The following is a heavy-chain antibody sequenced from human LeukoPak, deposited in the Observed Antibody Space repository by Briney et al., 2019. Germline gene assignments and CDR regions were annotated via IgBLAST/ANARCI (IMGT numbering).Heavy chain of an antibody. J-gene: IGHJ4*02. V-gene: IGHV1-69*13. CDR2: IIPIFGTA. D-gene: IGHD3-22*01. CDR3: AGSPYFYDSSDYYGMDY. Sequence: SVKVSCKASGGTFSSYAISWVRQAPGQGLEWMGGIIPIFGTANYAQKFQGRVTITADESTSTAYMELSSLRSEDTAVYYCAGSPYFYDSSDYYGMDYWGQGTLVTVSS. CDR1: GGTFSSYA.